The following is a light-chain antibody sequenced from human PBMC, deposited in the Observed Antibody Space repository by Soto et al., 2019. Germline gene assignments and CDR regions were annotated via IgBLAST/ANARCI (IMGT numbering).Light chain of an antibody. V-gene: IGKV3-20*01. Sequence: EIVLTQSPGTLSLSPGERATLSCRASQSVTSTYLGWYQQKPGQAPNLLIYGASSRATGIPDRFSGSGSGTDFTLTISRLEPEDFAVYYCQQYVSPPITFGQGTRLEIK. CDR1: QSVTSTY. CDR3: QQYVSPPIT. CDR2: GAS. J-gene: IGKJ5*01.